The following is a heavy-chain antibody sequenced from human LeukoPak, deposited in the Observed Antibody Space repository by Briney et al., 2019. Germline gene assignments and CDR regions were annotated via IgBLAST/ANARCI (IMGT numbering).Heavy chain of an antibody. J-gene: IGHJ5*02. CDR1: GFTFSGSA. V-gene: IGHV3-73*01. Sequence: GGSLRLSXAASGFTFSGSAMRWVRQASGKGLEWVGGIRSRGNSYSSAYAASGRGRFTRSRGESKDTAQLQMNRLKTEDPDVYYCTRGGYSYGFTWFDPWGQGPLVTVSS. D-gene: IGHD5-18*01. CDR2: IRSRGNSYSS. CDR3: TRGGYSYGFTWFDP.